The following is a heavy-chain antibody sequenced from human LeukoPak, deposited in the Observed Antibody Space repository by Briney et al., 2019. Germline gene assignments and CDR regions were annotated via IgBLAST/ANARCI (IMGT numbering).Heavy chain of an antibody. D-gene: IGHD6-19*01. CDR3: VRGSGWFFGL. V-gene: IGHV3-7*01. Sequence: GGSLRLSCAASQFSISYDWMHWVRQAPGKGLEWVASIKEDGRDIHYLDSVKGRFSISRDNAKNSLYLEMNTLRAEDTAVYYCVRGSGWFFGLWGQGSLVAVSS. CDR2: IKEDGRDI. CDR1: QFSISYDW. J-gene: IGHJ4*02.